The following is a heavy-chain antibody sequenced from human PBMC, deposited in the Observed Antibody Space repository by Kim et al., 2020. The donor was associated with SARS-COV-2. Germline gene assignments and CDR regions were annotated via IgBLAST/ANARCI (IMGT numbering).Heavy chain of an antibody. CDR3: AILVATMYV. D-gene: IGHD5-12*01. V-gene: IGHV3-23*01. Sequence: GGSLRLSCAASGFTFSSYGMSWVRQAPGKGLEWVSTISGSGGTTYYADSVKGRFTISRDNSKNTLYLQLNNLRAEDTAKYSCAILVATMYVWGQGTLVSVSS. CDR2: ISGSGGTT. J-gene: IGHJ4*02. CDR1: GFTFSSYG.